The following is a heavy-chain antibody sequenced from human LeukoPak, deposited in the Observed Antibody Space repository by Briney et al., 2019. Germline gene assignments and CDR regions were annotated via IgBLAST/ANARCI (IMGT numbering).Heavy chain of an antibody. CDR3: AKEGAGSSNRYFQH. V-gene: IGHV3-23*01. D-gene: IGHD2-15*01. CDR2: ISGSGSYI. J-gene: IGHJ1*01. Sequence: GGSLRLSCAASGFTFSTYAMNWVRQAPGKGLKWVSVISGSGSYIYYADSVKGRFTISSDNSKNTLYLQMNSLRADDTAVYYCAKEGAGSSNRYFQHWGQGTLVTVSS. CDR1: GFTFSTYA.